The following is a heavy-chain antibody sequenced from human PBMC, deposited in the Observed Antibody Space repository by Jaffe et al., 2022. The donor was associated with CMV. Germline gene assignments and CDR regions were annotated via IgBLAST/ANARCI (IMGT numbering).Heavy chain of an antibody. J-gene: IGHJ4*02. Sequence: QVQLVQSGAEVKKPGASVKVSCKASGYAFTDYQLHWVRQAPGQGLEWMGWINPNSGGAHYAEKFQGRVTMTRDTPITTAYMELSSLRSDDTAVYYCARGNLADWGQGTLVTVSS. CDR2: INPNSGGA. CDR1: GYAFTDYQ. D-gene: IGHD6-13*01. V-gene: IGHV1-2*02. CDR3: ARGNLAD.